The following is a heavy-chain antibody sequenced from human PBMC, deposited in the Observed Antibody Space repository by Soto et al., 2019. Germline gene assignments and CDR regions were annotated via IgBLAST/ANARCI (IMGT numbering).Heavy chain of an antibody. CDR3: TTDPYFERGMDV. CDR2: IKSKTDGGTT. J-gene: IGHJ6*02. CDR1: GFTFSNAW. D-gene: IGHD3-9*01. V-gene: IGHV3-15*01. Sequence: GGSLGLSCAASGFTFSNAWMSWVRQAPGKGLEWVGRIKSKTDGGTTDYAAPVKGRFTISRDDSKNTLYLQMNSLKTEDTAVYYCTTDPYFERGMDVWGQGTTVTVSS.